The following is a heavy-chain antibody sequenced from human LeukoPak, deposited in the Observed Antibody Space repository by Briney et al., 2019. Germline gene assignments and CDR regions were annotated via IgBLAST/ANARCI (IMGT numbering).Heavy chain of an antibody. J-gene: IGHJ4*02. D-gene: IGHD3-16*01. Sequence: ASVKVSCKASGYSFTSYGISWVRQATGQGLEWMGWISTYDGNTNYAQRVQDRLTMTTDSSTSTAYMELRSLRSDDTAVYYCAKLGGTVGYSPIDYWGQGTLVTVSS. CDR3: AKLGGTVGYSPIDY. CDR1: GYSFTSYG. V-gene: IGHV1-18*04. CDR2: ISTYDGNT.